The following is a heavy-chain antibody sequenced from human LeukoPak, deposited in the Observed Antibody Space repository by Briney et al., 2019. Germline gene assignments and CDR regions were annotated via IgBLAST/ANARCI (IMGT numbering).Heavy chain of an antibody. V-gene: IGHV3-30-3*01. CDR2: ISYDGSNK. J-gene: IGHJ4*02. CDR3: ARAIVFTSSFDY. Sequence: GRSLRLSCAASGFTFSSYAMHWVRQAPGKGLEWVAVISYDGSNKYYADSVKGRFTISRDNSKNTLYLQMNSLRAGDTAVYYCARAIVFTSSFDYWGQGTLVTVSS. D-gene: IGHD1-26*01. CDR1: GFTFSSYA.